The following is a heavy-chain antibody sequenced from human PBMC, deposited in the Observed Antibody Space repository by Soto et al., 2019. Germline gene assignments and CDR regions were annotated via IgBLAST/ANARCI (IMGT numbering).Heavy chain of an antibody. CDR1: GFTFSSYG. CDR3: AKDFLPLYAMYYFDY. D-gene: IGHD4-17*01. J-gene: IGHJ4*02. Sequence: SGGSLRLSCAASGFTFSSYGMHWVRQAPGKGLEWVAVISYDGSNKYYADSVKGRFTISRDNSKNTLYLQMNSLRAEDTAVYYCAKDFLPLYAMYYFDYWGQGTLVTVSS. V-gene: IGHV3-30*18. CDR2: ISYDGSNK.